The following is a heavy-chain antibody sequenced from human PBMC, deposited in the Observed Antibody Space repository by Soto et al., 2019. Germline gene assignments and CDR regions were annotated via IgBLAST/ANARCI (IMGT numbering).Heavy chain of an antibody. CDR2: IYYSGST. CDR3: AKGETNSPFDY. J-gene: IGHJ4*02. D-gene: IGHD1-7*01. Sequence: SETLSLTCTVSGGSISSSSYYWGWIRQPPGKGLEWIGSIYYSGSTYYNPSLKSRVTISVDTSKNQFSLKLSSVTAADTAVYYCAKGETNSPFDYWGQGTLVTVSS. V-gene: IGHV4-39*01. CDR1: GGSISSSSYY.